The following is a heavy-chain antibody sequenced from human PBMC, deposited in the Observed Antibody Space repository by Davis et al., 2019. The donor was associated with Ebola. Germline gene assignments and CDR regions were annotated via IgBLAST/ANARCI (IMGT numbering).Heavy chain of an antibody. D-gene: IGHD1-26*01. Sequence: GGSLRLSCAASGLIFNNYWMSWIRQAPGKGLEWVSVIYSGGSTYYADSVKGRFTISRDNAKNSLYLQMNSLRAEDTAVYYCASPKWELPGGSDAFDIWGQGTMVTVSS. J-gene: IGHJ3*02. CDR2: IYSGGST. CDR1: GLIFNNYW. CDR3: ASPKWELPGGSDAFDI. V-gene: IGHV3-53*01.